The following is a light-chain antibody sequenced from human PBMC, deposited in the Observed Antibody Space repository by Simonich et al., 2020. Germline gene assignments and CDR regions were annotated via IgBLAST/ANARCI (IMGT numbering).Light chain of an antibody. CDR2: WAS. CDR1: QSVLYSSNNKNY. V-gene: IGKV4-1*01. J-gene: IGKJ3*01. Sequence: DIVMTQSPDSLAVSLGERATINCKSSQSVLYSSNNKNYLAWYQQKPGPPPKLLIYWASTRASGVPDRFSGSGSGTDFTLTISSLQAEDVAVYYCQQYYSTPLTFGPGTKVDIK. CDR3: QQYYSTPLT.